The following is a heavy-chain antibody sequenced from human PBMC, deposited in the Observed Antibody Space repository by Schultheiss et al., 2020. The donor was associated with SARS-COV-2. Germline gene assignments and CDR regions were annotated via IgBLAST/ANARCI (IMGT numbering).Heavy chain of an antibody. V-gene: IGHV4-59*01. D-gene: IGHD3-10*01. CDR2: IYYSWST. CDR3: ARGDSGRPVLEFQH. CDR1: GGSISSYY. J-gene: IGHJ1*01. Sequence: SQTLSLTCTVSGGSISSYYWSWIRQPPGKGLEWIGYIYYSWSTNYNPSLKSRVTISVDTSKNQFSLKLSSVTAADTAVYYCARGDSGRPVLEFQHWGQGTLVTVSS.